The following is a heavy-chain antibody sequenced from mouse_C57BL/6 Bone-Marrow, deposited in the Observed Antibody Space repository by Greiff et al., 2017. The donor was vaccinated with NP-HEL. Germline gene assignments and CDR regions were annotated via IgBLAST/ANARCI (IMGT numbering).Heavy chain of an antibody. CDR1: GFTFSDYY. J-gene: IGHJ4*01. CDR3: ARDRRTGAMDY. CDR2: INYDGSST. Sequence: DVQLVASEGGLVQPGSSMKLSCTASGFTFSDYYMAWVRQVPEKGLEWVANINYDGSSTYYLDSLKSRFIFSRDNAKNILYLQMSSLKSEDTSTYYCARDRRTGAMDYWGQATSVTVSS. V-gene: IGHV5-16*01.